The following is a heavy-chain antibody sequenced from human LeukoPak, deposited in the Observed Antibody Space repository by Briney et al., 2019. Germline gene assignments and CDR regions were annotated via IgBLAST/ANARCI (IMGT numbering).Heavy chain of an antibody. Sequence: PSETLSLTCTVSGGSISGYYWSWIRQPPGKGLEWIGEINHSGSTNYNPSLKSRVTISVDTSKNQFSLKLSSVTAADTAVYYCARLGFDPWGQGTLVTVSS. CDR2: INHSGST. CDR1: GGSISGYY. J-gene: IGHJ5*02. V-gene: IGHV4-34*01. CDR3: ARLGFDP.